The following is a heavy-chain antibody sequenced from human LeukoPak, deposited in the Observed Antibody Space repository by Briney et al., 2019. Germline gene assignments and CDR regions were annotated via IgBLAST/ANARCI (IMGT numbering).Heavy chain of an antibody. V-gene: IGHV4-30-4*01. D-gene: IGHD5-12*01. CDR2: IYYSGTT. Sequence: PSQTLSLTCTVSGDSTNSGAYYWSWIRQSPGKGLEWTGYIYYSGTTYYNPSLKSRITMSLDTSKNQVSLTLSSVTAADTAVYYCVRDDSGYGRSYYWGQGTLVTVSS. CDR3: VRDDSGYGRSYY. CDR1: GDSTNSGAYY. J-gene: IGHJ4*02.